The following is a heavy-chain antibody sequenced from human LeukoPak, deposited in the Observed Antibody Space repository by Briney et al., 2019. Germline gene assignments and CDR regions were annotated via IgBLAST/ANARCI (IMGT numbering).Heavy chain of an antibody. CDR3: ARGFPIDDYVDYFDY. V-gene: IGHV4-39*01. D-gene: IGHD4-17*01. Sequence: SETLSLTCTVSGGSISSSSYYWGWIRQPPGKGLEWIGSIYYSGSTYYNPSLKSRVTISVDTSKNQFSLKVSSVTAADTAVYYCARGFPIDDYVDYFDYWGQGTLVTVSS. CDR2: IYYSGST. CDR1: GGSISSSSYY. J-gene: IGHJ4*02.